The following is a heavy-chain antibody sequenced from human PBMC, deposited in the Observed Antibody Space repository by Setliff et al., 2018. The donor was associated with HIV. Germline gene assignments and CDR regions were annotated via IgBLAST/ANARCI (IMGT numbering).Heavy chain of an antibody. V-gene: IGHV1-8*02. CDR3: ARFLDHDYGDYRTYYFDF. J-gene: IGHJ4*02. CDR1: GDTFTTYD. CDR2: MNPNNGNT. D-gene: IGHD4-17*01. Sequence: ASVKVSCKASGDTFTTYDINWVRQATGQGPEWMGWMNPNNGNTGYSQKFQGRVTMTRNTSISTAYMELSSLRSEDTAVYYCARFLDHDYGDYRTYYFDFWGQGTLVTVSS.